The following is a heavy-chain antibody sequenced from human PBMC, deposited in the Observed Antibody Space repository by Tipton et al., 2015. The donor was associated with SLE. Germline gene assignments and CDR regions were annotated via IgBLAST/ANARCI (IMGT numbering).Heavy chain of an antibody. V-gene: IGHV3-30*04. Sequence: SLRLSCAASGFTFSSYAMHWVRQAPGKGLEWVAVISYDGSNKYYADSVKGRFTISRDNSKNTLYLQMNSLRAEDTAVYYCARGPGGPGGYDSSGYYYFDYWGQGTLVTVSS. D-gene: IGHD3-22*01. CDR1: GFTFSSYA. CDR3: ARGPGGPGGYDSSGYYYFDY. CDR2: ISYDGSNK. J-gene: IGHJ4*02.